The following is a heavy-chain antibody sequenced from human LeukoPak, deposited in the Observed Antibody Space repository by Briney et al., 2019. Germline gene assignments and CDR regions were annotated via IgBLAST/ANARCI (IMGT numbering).Heavy chain of an antibody. Sequence: QAGGSLRLSCAASGFTFSSYWMSWVRQAPGKGLEWVSYISSSSTIYYADSVKGRFTISRDNAKNSLYLQMNSLRPEDTAVYYCARAQVVLFDWLLPFDYWGQGTLVTVSS. CDR3: ARAQVVLFDWLLPFDY. D-gene: IGHD3-9*01. CDR2: ISSSSTI. V-gene: IGHV3-48*04. J-gene: IGHJ4*02. CDR1: GFTFSSYW.